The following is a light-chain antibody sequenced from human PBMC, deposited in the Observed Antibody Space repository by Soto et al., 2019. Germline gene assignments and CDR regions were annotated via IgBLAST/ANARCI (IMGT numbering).Light chain of an antibody. CDR2: DVS. CDR3: CSYARGSRA. V-gene: IGLV2-11*01. Sequence: QSALTQPRSVSGSPGQSVSISCTGTSSDVGRYSYVSWYQQHPGKAPKLMIYDVSERPSGVPDRFSGSKSGNTASLTISGLQAEDEADYYCCSYARGSRAFGGGTKLTVL. CDR1: SSDVGRYSY. J-gene: IGLJ3*02.